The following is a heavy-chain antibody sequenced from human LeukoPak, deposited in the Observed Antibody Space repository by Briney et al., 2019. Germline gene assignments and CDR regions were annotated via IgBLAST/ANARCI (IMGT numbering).Heavy chain of an antibody. D-gene: IGHD3-22*01. CDR3: ARRDSIGYGPGGDY. CDR2: IIPIFGTA. J-gene: IGHJ4*02. CDR1: GGTFSSYA. Sequence: SVKVSCKASGGTFSSYAISWVRQAPGQGLEWMGGIIPIFGTANYAQKFQGRVTITADESTSTAYMELSSLRSEDTAVYYCARRDSIGYGPGGDYWGQGTLVTVSS. V-gene: IGHV1-69*01.